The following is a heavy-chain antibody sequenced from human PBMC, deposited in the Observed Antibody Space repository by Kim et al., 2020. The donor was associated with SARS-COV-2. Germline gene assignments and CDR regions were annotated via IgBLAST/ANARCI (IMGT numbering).Heavy chain of an antibody. J-gene: IGHJ4*02. CDR3: TTDGAPPFYSSGWFFDY. Sequence: VKGRFTISRDDSKNTLYLQMNSLKTEDTAVYYCTTDGAPPFYSSGWFFDYWGQGTLVTVSS. D-gene: IGHD6-19*01. V-gene: IGHV3-15*01.